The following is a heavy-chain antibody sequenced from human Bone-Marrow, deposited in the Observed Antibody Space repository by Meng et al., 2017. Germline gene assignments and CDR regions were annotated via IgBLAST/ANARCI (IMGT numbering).Heavy chain of an antibody. Sequence: QLQLQESGPGLVKPSETLSLTCTVSGGSIIINSYYWGWIRQPPGKGLEWIAIIYYSGATYHNPSLKSRVTLSVDTSKNQFSLNLSSVTAADTAVYYCARYYYDSRGPTGRWFDPWGQGTLVTVSS. CDR1: GGSIIINSYY. V-gene: IGHV4-39*01. CDR3: ARYYYDSRGPTGRWFDP. CDR2: IYYSGAT. D-gene: IGHD3-22*01. J-gene: IGHJ5*02.